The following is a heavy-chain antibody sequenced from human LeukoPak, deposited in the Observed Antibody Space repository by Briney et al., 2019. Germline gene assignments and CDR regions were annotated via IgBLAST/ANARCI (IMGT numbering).Heavy chain of an antibody. Sequence: SETLSLTCAVSGGSISSGSYYWSWIRQPAGKGLEWIGRIYTSGSTNYNPSLKSRVTISVDTSKNQFSLKLSSVTAADTAVYYCARDRGDHYYYYMDVWGKGTTVTVPS. J-gene: IGHJ6*03. CDR1: GGSISSGSYY. CDR3: ARDRGDHYYYYMDV. V-gene: IGHV4-61*02. CDR2: IYTSGST. D-gene: IGHD3-10*01.